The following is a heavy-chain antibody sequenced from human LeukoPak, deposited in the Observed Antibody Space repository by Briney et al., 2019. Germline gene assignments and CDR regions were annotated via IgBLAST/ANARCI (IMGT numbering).Heavy chain of an antibody. CDR2: IYYSGST. D-gene: IGHD4-23*01. CDR3: ARGSGPTVVLFNY. CDR1: GGSISSYY. J-gene: IGHJ4*02. Sequence: PSETLSLTCTVSGGSISSYYWSWIRQPPGKGLEWIGYIYYSGSTNYNPSLRSRVTISVDTSKNQFSLKLSSVTAADTAVYYCARGSGPTVVLFNYWGQGTLVTVSS. V-gene: IGHV4-59*08.